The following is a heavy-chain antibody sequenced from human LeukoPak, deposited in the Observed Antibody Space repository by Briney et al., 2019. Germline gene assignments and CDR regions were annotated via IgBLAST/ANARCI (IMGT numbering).Heavy chain of an antibody. J-gene: IGHJ5*02. CDR3: ARDDCSSISCYHNWFDP. CDR1: GFTFSSYW. Sequence: GGSLRFSCAASGFTFSSYWMSWVRQAPGKGLEWVANIKQDGSEKYYVDSVKGRFTISRDNAKNSLYLQMNSLRAEDTAVYYCARDDCSSISCYHNWFDPWGQGTLVTVSS. V-gene: IGHV3-7*01. D-gene: IGHD2-2*01. CDR2: IKQDGSEK.